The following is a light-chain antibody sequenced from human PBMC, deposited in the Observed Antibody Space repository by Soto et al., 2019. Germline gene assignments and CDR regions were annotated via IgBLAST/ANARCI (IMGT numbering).Light chain of an antibody. CDR3: SSYTTSSTYV. Sequence: QSVLPQPASVSGSPGRSITISCTGTISVVGGYDYVSWYQQHPGKAPKLMIYDVSNRPSGVSNRFSGSKSGNTASLTISGLQADDEADYYCSSYTTSSTYVFGTGTKVTVL. CDR2: DVS. CDR1: ISVVGGYDY. V-gene: IGLV2-14*01. J-gene: IGLJ1*01.